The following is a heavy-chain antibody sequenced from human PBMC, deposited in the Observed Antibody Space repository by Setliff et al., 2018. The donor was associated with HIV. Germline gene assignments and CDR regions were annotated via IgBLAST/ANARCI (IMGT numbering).Heavy chain of an antibody. CDR1: GGSFSAYH. Sequence: ETLSLTCAVYGGSFSAYHWSWIRQTPGKGLEWLGEINHSGSTAYNLALESRVSMSIDTSKNQFSLNLRSVTAADTAVYYCARRGGISTTVEGPPPFDFWGPGTLVTVSS. CDR3: ARRGGISTTVEGPPPFDF. D-gene: IGHD3-22*01. CDR2: INHSGST. V-gene: IGHV4-34*01. J-gene: IGHJ4*02.